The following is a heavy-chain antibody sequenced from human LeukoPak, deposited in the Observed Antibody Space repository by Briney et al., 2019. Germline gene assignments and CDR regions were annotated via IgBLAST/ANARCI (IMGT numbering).Heavy chain of an antibody. Sequence: GGSLRLSCAASGFTLSSYAMNWVRQAPGKGLEWVSAISGNGYPYYADSVKGRFTISRDNSKNTLYLQTNSLRAEDTAVYYCARDERLLSFLKWGQGTLVTVSS. D-gene: IGHD3-3*01. V-gene: IGHV3-23*01. J-gene: IGHJ4*02. CDR3: ARDERLLSFLK. CDR1: GFTLSSYA. CDR2: ISGNGYP.